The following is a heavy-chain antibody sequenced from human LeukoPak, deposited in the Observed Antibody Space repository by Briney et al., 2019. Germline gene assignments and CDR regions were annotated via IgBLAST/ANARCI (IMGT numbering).Heavy chain of an antibody. CDR3: ARGTRGEQWLLYAFDI. CDR1: GGSLNDGSYY. J-gene: IGHJ3*02. Sequence: SETLSLTCALSGGSLNDGSYYWTWIRQPAGKGLEWIGRIYKSGNTNYNPSLKSRVTISLDMSKNQFSLNLKSVTAADTAVYYCARGTRGEQWLLYAFDIWGQGTMVTVSS. D-gene: IGHD6-19*01. V-gene: IGHV4-61*02. CDR2: IYKSGNT.